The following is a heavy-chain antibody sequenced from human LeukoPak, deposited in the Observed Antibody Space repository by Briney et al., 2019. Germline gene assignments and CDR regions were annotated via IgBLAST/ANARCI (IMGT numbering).Heavy chain of an antibody. V-gene: IGHV4-38-2*02. D-gene: IGHD3-16*01. CDR2: IYHSGTT. CDR3: ARDSSRGTFDY. J-gene: IGHJ4*02. CDR1: GYSISSGYH. Sequence: SETLSLTCAVSGYSISSGYHWGWIRQPPGRGLDWIGTIYHSGTTYYNPSLKSRLTISVDTSKNQFSLKLSSVTAADTAVYYCARDSSRGTFDYWGQGTLVTLSS.